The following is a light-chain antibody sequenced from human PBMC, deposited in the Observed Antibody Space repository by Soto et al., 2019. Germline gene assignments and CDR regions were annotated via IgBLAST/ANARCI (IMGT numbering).Light chain of an antibody. V-gene: IGLV1-44*01. CDR1: SSNIGSHT. CDR3: AAWDGSLNGVV. Sequence: QSVLTQPPSASGTPGQRVTIPCSGSSSNIGSHTVNWYQQLPGTAPKLLVYSSNQRPSGVPDRCSGSKSGTSASLAISGLQSEDEAAYYCAAWDGSLNGVVFGGGTKLTVL. CDR2: SSN. J-gene: IGLJ3*02.